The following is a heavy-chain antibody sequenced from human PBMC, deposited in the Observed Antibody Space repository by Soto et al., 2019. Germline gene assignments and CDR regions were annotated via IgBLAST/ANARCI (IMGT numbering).Heavy chain of an antibody. V-gene: IGHV3-73*02. Sequence: EVQLVESGGGLVQPGGSLKLSCPASGFTFSESAVTWVRQASGKGLEWVGHIRSRPNGHATEYAASVKGRFTISRDDSKNTAYLQMDSLKREDTAVYYCARDWNHAVYYWGQGTLVTVSS. CDR3: ARDWNHAVYY. CDR2: IRSRPNGHAT. CDR1: GFTFSESA. J-gene: IGHJ4*02. D-gene: IGHD1-1*01.